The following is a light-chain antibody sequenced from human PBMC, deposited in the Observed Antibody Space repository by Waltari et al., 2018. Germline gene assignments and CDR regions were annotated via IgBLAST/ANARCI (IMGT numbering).Light chain of an antibody. J-gene: IGLJ2*01. Sequence: QAALTQPPSVSKSLGKPVTISCTGTSSDGGGYNDVSWYQQHPGKAPRLLIYDVTKRPSGVSDRFSGSKSGNTASLTISGLQAEDEADYHCCSYRSGSTFLFGGGTRVTVL. V-gene: IGLV2-14*03. CDR2: DVT. CDR1: SSDGGGYND. CDR3: CSYRSGSTFL.